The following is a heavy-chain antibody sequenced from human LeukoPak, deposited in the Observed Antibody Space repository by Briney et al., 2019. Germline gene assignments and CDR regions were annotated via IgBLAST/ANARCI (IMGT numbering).Heavy chain of an antibody. CDR3: ARERSREAGTLYYYYGMDV. D-gene: IGHD6-19*01. J-gene: IGHJ6*02. CDR1: GFTFSSYG. Sequence: GGSLRLSCAASGFTFSSYGMHWVRQAPGKGLEWVAVIWYDGSNKYYADSVKGRFTISRDNSKNTLYLQMNSLRAEDTAVYYCARERSREAGTLYYYYGMDVWGQGTTVTVSS. CDR2: IWYDGSNK. V-gene: IGHV3-33*01.